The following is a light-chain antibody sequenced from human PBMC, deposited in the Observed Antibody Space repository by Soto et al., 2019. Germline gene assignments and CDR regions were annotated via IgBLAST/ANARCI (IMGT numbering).Light chain of an antibody. Sequence: SYDLTQPPSVSMAPGQTARVTCGGNNIGSKSVHWYQQKPGQAPVLVVYDNNDRPSGIPERFSGSNSGNTATLTITRVEAGDEADYYCQVWHSSSDHYVFGTGTKLTVL. CDR3: QVWHSSSDHYV. V-gene: IGLV3-21*02. CDR1: NIGSKS. CDR2: DNN. J-gene: IGLJ1*01.